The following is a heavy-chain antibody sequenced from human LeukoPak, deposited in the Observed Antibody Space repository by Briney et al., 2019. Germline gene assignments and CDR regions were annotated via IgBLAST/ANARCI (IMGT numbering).Heavy chain of an antibody. CDR3: ARDQSVRLLQTSSTYFKHVFAI. D-gene: IGHD6-13*01. CDR1: GGTFSSYA. J-gene: IGHJ3*02. CDR2: ISAYNGNT. V-gene: IGHV1-18*01. Sequence: ASVKVSCKASGGTFSSYAISWVRQAPGLGLEWMGWISAYNGNTNYAQKVQGRVTMTTDTSTSTAYMELRSLRFDDTAVYYCARDQSVRLLQTSSTYFKHVFAIWGQGSMVTVSS.